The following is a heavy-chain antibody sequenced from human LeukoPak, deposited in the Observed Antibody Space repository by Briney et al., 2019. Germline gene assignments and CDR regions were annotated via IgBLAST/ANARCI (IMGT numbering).Heavy chain of an antibody. V-gene: IGHV4-31*03. CDR1: GGSISSGGSY. J-gene: IGHJ4*02. Sequence: KTSETLSLTCTVSGGSISSGGSYWSWIRQHPGKGLEWIGYIYYSGSTYYNPALKSRVTISVDTSKNQFSLKLSSGTAADTAVYYCARVYEAIMEDDFDYWGQGTLVTVAS. CDR2: IYYSGST. CDR3: ARVYEAIMEDDFDY. D-gene: IGHD3-16*01.